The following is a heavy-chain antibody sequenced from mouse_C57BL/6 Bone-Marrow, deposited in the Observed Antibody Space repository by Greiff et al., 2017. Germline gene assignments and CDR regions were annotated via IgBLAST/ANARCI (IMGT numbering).Heavy chain of an antibody. V-gene: IGHV5-6*01. CDR2: ISSGGSYT. J-gene: IGHJ2*01. D-gene: IGHD2-1*01. Sequence: EVMLVESGGDLVKPGGSLKLSCAASGFTFSSYGMSWVRQTPDKRLEWVATISSGGSYTYYPDSVKGRFTISRDNAKNTLYLQMSSLKSEDTAMYYCARQWYDYLDYWGQGTTLTVSS. CDR1: GFTFSSYG. CDR3: ARQWYDYLDY.